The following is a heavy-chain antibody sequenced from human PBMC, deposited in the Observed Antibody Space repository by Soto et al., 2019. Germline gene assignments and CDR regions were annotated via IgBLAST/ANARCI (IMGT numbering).Heavy chain of an antibody. Sequence: QPGGSLRLSCAASGFTFSSYGMHWVRQAPGKGLEWVAVISYDGSNKYYADSVKGRFTISRDNSKNTLYLQMNSLRAEDTAVYYCAKDRYLIRDFWQIAPTSHDDYYDSSGYSDYWGQGTLVTVSS. J-gene: IGHJ4*02. D-gene: IGHD3-22*01. CDR1: GFTFSSYG. V-gene: IGHV3-30*18. CDR3: AKDRYLIRDFWQIAPTSHDDYYDSSGYSDY. CDR2: ISYDGSNK.